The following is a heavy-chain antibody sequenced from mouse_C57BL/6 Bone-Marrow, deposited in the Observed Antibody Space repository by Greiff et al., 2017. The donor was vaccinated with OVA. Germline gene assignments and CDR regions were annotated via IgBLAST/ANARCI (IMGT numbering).Heavy chain of an antibody. J-gene: IGHJ1*03. CDR2: IHPNSGST. V-gene: IGHV1-64*01. Sequence: QVQLKQPGAELVKPGASVKLSCKASGYTFTSYWMHWVKQRPGQGLEWIGMIHPNSGSTNYNEKFKSKATLTVDKSSITAYMQLSSLTYEDSAVYYCARWLLRYFDVWGTGTTVTVSS. CDR1: GYTFTSYW. CDR3: ARWLLRYFDV. D-gene: IGHD2-3*01.